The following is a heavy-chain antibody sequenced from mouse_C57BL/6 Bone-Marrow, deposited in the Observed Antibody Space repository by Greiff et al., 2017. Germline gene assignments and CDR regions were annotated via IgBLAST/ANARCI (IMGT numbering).Heavy chain of an antibody. J-gene: IGHJ1*03. CDR1: GFTFSSYT. CDR2: ISGCGGNT. Sequence: EVHLVESGGGLVKPGGSLKLSCAASGFTFSSYTMPWVRQTPEKRLQWVAVISGCGGNTYYPHSVKGRFTFTRDNDKNILYMQMSSLRSEDTALYYCSRQVTTILATKYFDVWGTGTTVTVSS. V-gene: IGHV5-9*01. D-gene: IGHD1-1*01. CDR3: SRQVTTILATKYFDV.